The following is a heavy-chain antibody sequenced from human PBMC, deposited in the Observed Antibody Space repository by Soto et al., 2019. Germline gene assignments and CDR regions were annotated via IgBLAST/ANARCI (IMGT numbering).Heavy chain of an antibody. CDR1: GFTFSSYA. D-gene: IGHD2-15*01. V-gene: IGHV3-23*01. CDR2: ISGSGGST. Sequence: EVQLLESGGGLVQPGGSLRLSCAASGFTFSSYAMSWVRQAPGKALEWVSAISGSGGSTYYADSVKGRFTISRDNSKNTLYLQMNSLRAEDTAVYYCAKDLSTSRVVVAAPFDYWGQGTLVTVSS. J-gene: IGHJ4*02. CDR3: AKDLSTSRVVVAAPFDY.